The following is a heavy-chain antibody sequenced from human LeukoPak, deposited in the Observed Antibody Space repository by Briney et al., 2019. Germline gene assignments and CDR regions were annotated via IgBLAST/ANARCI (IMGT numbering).Heavy chain of an antibody. CDR2: IFYSGST. J-gene: IGHJ4*02. Sequence: PSETLSLTCTVSGGSISSYYWSWIRQPPGKGLEWIGHIFYSGSTNCNPSLKSRLTMSVDTSKNQFSLKLSSVTAADTAVYYCARSLRYFADWGQGTLVTVSS. D-gene: IGHD3-9*01. V-gene: IGHV4-59*01. CDR3: ARSLRYFAD. CDR1: GGSISSYY.